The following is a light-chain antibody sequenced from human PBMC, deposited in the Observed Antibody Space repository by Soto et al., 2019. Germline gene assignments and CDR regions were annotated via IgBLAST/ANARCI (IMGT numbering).Light chain of an antibody. CDR2: EVS. CDR3: SSYAGSNTDYV. CDR1: SSDVGGYNY. J-gene: IGLJ1*01. V-gene: IGLV2-8*01. Sequence: QSALTQPPSASGSPGRSVTISCTGTSSDVGGYNYVSWYQQHPGKAPKLMIYEVSKRPSGVPDRFSGSKSGNTASLTVSGLQAEDEADYYCSSYAGSNTDYVFGTGTKGTVL.